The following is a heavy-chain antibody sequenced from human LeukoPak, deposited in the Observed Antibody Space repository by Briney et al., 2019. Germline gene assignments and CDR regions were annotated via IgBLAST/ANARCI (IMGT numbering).Heavy chain of an antibody. CDR2: IYVSGIT. V-gene: IGHV3-53*01. CDR3: ATGTISWLFDY. Sequence: PGGSLRLSCAASGFTVSRHYMSWVRQAPGKGLEWVSVIYVSGITYYADSVKGRFTISRDNSKNTLYLQMNSLRAEDTAVYYCATGTISWLFDYWGQGTLVTVSS. J-gene: IGHJ4*02. D-gene: IGHD6-13*01. CDR1: GFTVSRHY.